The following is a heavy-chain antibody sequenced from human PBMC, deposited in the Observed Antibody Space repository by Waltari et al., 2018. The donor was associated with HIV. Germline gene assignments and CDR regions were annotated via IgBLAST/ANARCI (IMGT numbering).Heavy chain of an antibody. CDR1: GYTCSDYY. CDR3: ARDQTTWYDSSGAADS. D-gene: IGHD2-15*01. Sequence: QVQLVQSGAEVKKAGASVKVSCRAPGYTCSDYYPHGVRQAPGQGLEWMGWIYPKSGDTNYAQQFQDRLTLTRDTSIATAYMELTSLDSDDTAMYFCARDQTTWYDSSGAADSWGQGTLVSVSS. J-gene: IGHJ4*02. V-gene: IGHV1-2*02. CDR2: IYPKSGDT.